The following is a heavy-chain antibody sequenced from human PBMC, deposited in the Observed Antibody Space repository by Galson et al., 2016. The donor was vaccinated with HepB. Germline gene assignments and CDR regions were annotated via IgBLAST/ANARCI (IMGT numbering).Heavy chain of an antibody. Sequence: SLRLSCAAAGFTFSAYGMHWVRQAPGKGLEWVALIWNDGSNKYYGDSVKGRITISRDNSKNTLYLQLDSLRAEDTAVYFCARASIQVDYYQYAMDVWGQGTTVTVSS. V-gene: IGHV3-33*01. J-gene: IGHJ6*02. CDR3: ARASIQVDYYQYAMDV. CDR2: IWNDGSNK. CDR1: GFTFSAYG. D-gene: IGHD5-18*01.